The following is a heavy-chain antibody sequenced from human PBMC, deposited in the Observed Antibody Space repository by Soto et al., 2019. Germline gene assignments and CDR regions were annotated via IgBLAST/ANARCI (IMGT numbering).Heavy chain of an antibody. Sequence: ASGFTFSVHQMSWFRLAPGRGLEWVSCISDSGGAVHYADSVKGRFTISRDNAKNLLFLQMTGLRGEDTATYYCVRDYDTNPYWFFDLWGRGTLVTVSS. D-gene: IGHD5-12*01. V-gene: IGHV3-48*03. CDR3: VRDYDTNPYWFFDL. J-gene: IGHJ2*01. CDR2: ISDSGGAV. CDR1: GFTFSVHQ.